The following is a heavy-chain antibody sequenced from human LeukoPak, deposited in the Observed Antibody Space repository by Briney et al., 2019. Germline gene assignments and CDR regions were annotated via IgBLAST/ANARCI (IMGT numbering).Heavy chain of an antibody. Sequence: ASVKVSCKASGYTFTGYYMHWVRRAPGQGLEWMGWINPNSGGTNYAQKFQGRVTMTRDTSISTAYMELSRLRSDDTAVYYCARVMVRGVIIDYWGQGTLVTVSS. CDR3: ARVMVRGVIIDY. J-gene: IGHJ4*02. CDR1: GYTFTGYY. V-gene: IGHV1-2*02. CDR2: INPNSGGT. D-gene: IGHD3-10*01.